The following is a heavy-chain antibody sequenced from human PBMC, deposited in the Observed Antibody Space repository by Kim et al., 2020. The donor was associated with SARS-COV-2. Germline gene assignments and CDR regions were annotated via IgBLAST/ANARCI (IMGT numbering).Heavy chain of an antibody. D-gene: IGHD3-22*01. CDR3: VPCVTPADRSGWWTFFDH. J-gene: IGHJ4*01. CDR2: ITRGGDT. V-gene: IGHV3-23*01. CDR1: GLTLRSYA. Sequence: GGSLRLSCAASGLTLRSYAMNWVRQGPGKGLEWVSSITRGGDTYYAASVKGRFTISRDNFKDTLSLQMNSLRAEDTGNYNCVPCVTPADRSGWWTFFDH.